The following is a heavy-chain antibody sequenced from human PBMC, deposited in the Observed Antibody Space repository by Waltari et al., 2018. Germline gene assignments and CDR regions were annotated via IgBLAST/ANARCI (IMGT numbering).Heavy chain of an antibody. Sequence: EVQLVEYGGGLVKPGGSRRVYCAASGCTVSSTQMHWLRQAPGKGLEWVSVIYSGGCTYYADSVKGRFTISRDNSKNTLYLQMNSLRAEDTAVYYCASDPVPDSGDSKGFDYWGQGTLVTVSS. J-gene: IGHJ4*02. CDR3: ASDPVPDSGDSKGFDY. D-gene: IGHD4-17*01. CDR1: GCTVSSTQ. V-gene: IGHV3-66*02. CDR2: IYSGGCT.